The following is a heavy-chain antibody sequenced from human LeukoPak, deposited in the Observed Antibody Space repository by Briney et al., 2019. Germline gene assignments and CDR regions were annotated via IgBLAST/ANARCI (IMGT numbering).Heavy chain of an antibody. CDR3: ARDVPRTGADY. Sequence: PGGSLRLSCAAPGFTFSIYSMNWVRQAPGKGLQWVSSISSSSTYIYYADSVKGRFTISRDNAKSSLYLQMDSLRADDTAVYYCARDVPRTGADYWGQGTLVTVSS. J-gene: IGHJ4*02. CDR2: ISSSSTYI. CDR1: GFTFSIYS. V-gene: IGHV3-21*01. D-gene: IGHD7-27*01.